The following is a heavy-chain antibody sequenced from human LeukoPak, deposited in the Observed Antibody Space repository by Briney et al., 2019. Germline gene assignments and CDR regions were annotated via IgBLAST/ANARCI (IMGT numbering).Heavy chain of an antibody. CDR3: ARDPGSYRYVFDY. V-gene: IGHV3-23*01. Sequence: PGGSLRLSCAASGFTFSSHAMSWVRQAPGKGLEWVSGISGSDGNTYYADSVKGRFTISRDNSKNTVFLQMNSLRAEDTAVYYCARDPGSYRYVFDYWGQGTLVTVSS. CDR1: GFTFSSHA. J-gene: IGHJ4*02. CDR2: ISGSDGNT. D-gene: IGHD3-16*02.